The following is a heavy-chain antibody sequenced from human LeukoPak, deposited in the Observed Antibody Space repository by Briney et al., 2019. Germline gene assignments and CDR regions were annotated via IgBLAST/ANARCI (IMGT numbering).Heavy chain of an antibody. V-gene: IGHV4-59*11. J-gene: IGHJ3*02. CDR1: GGSISSHY. CDR2: ISYSGST. D-gene: IGHD2-8*02. Sequence: SETLSLTCSVSGGSISSHYWSWIRQPPGKGLEWIGYISYSGSTNFNPSLKSRVTISVDTSKNQFSLNLSSVTAADTAVYYCARRGTGGRSFDIWGQGTMVTVSS. CDR3: ARRGTGGRSFDI.